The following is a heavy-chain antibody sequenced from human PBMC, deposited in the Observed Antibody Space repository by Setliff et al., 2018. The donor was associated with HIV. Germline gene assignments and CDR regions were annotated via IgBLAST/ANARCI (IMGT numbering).Heavy chain of an antibody. CDR3: VRDSIVGVDY. V-gene: IGHV3-33*01. J-gene: IGHJ4*02. Sequence: GGSLRLSCAASGFTFSSYGMHWVRQAPGKGLEWVAVIWYDGSNKYYADSVRGRFTMSRDNANNLLYLHMNSLRAEDTAVYYCVRDSIVGVDYWGQGTLVTVSS. CDR2: IWYDGSNK. D-gene: IGHD1-26*01. CDR1: GFTFSSYG.